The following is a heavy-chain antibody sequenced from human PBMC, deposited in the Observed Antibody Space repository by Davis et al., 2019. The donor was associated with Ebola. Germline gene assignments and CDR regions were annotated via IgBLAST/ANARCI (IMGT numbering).Heavy chain of an antibody. CDR3: ARDLQCTSTSCYTFIADY. CDR2: ISYSGST. CDR1: GGSISSYY. D-gene: IGHD2-2*02. Sequence: SETLSLTCTVSGGSISSYYWSWIRQPPGEGLEWIGYISYSGSTNYNPSLKSRVTISVDRSKNQFSLKLTSVTAADTAVYYCARDLQCTSTSCYTFIADYWGQGTLVTVSS. J-gene: IGHJ4*02. V-gene: IGHV4-59*12.